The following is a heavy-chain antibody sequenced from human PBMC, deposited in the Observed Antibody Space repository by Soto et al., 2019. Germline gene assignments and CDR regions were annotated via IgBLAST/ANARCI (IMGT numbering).Heavy chain of an antibody. D-gene: IGHD2-15*01. CDR1: GYTFTKYA. J-gene: IGHJ5*02. CDR2: INAGNGNT. Sequence: QVQLQSGAEEKKPGASVKVSCKASGYTFTKYALHWVRQAPGQRLEWMGWINAGNGNTKYSQKFQGRVTITRDTSASTAYMELSSLRSEDTAVYYCARGEGYCSGGSCYRWFDPWGQGTLVTVYS. V-gene: IGHV1-3*05. CDR3: ARGEGYCSGGSCYRWFDP.